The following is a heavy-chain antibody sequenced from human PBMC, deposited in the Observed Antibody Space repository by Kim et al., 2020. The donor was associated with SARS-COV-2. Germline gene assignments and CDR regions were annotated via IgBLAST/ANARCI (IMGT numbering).Heavy chain of an antibody. Sequence: GGSLRLSCAASGFSVSTYYMSWVRQAPGKGLECVSVIHTNSTTYYADSVKGRFTISRHNSKNSLFLQMNSLRAEDTAVYYWATLNWATIDLDYIFEYWG. J-gene: IGHJ4*01. D-gene: IGHD7-27*01. CDR2: IHTNSTT. CDR3: ATLNWATIDLDYIFEY. V-gene: IGHV3-53*01. CDR1: GFSVSTYY.